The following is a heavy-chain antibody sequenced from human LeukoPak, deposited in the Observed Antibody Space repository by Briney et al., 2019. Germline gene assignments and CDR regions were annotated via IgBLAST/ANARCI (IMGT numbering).Heavy chain of an antibody. Sequence: GASVKVSCKASGYTFTSYAMNWVRQAPGQGLEWVGWINTNTGNPTYAQGFTGRFVFSLDTSVSTAYLQISSLKAEDTAVYYCARGGLRDFGPEYFDYWGQGTLVTVSS. CDR1: GYTFTSYA. V-gene: IGHV7-4-1*02. J-gene: IGHJ4*02. D-gene: IGHD3-9*01. CDR3: ARGGLRDFGPEYFDY. CDR2: INTNTGNP.